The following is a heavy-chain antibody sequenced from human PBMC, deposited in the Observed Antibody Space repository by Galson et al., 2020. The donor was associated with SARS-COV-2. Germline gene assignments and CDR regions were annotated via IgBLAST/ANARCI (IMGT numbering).Heavy chain of an antibody. Sequence: GGSLRLSCAASGFTFSNYAISWVRQAPGKGLEWVSAISGSGGSTYYADSVKGRFTISRDNSKNTLYLQMNSLRAEDTAVYYCAKDVGRSNYYDSSGYTTGDAFDIWGQGTMVTVSS. V-gene: IGHV3-23*01. CDR1: GFTFSNYA. CDR3: AKDVGRSNYYDSSGYTTGDAFDI. J-gene: IGHJ3*02. CDR2: ISGSGGST. D-gene: IGHD3-22*01.